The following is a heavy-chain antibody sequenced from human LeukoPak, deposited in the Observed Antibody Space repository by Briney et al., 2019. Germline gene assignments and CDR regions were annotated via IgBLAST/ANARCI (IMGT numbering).Heavy chain of an antibody. Sequence: ASVKVSCKASGYTFTGYYMHWVRQAPGQGLEWMGWINPNSGGTNYAQKFQGRVTMTRDTSISTAYMELGRLRSDDTAVYYCARPYCSSTSCYENWFDPWGQGTLVTVSS. CDR3: ARPYCSSTSCYENWFDP. CDR2: INPNSGGT. CDR1: GYTFTGYY. D-gene: IGHD2-2*01. J-gene: IGHJ5*02. V-gene: IGHV1-2*02.